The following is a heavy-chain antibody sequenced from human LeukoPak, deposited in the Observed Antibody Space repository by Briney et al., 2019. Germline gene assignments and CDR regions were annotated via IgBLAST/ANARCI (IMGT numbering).Heavy chain of an antibody. CDR3: ARLLHGGNSSPREES. CDR2: ISGNGADT. J-gene: IGHJ5*02. D-gene: IGHD4-23*01. Sequence: PGGSLRLSCAASGFTFNTHAMSWVRQAPGKGLEWVSAISGNGADTYYADSVKGRFTISRDNSKNTLFLQMRSLRAEDTAVYYCARLLHGGNSSPREESWGQGTLVTVSS. V-gene: IGHV3-23*01. CDR1: GFTFNTHA.